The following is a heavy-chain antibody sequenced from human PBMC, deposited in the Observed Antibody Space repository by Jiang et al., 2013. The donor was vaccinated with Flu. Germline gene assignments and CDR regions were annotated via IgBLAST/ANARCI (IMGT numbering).Heavy chain of an antibody. CDR2: IFSNDEK. Sequence: KPTQTLTLTCTVSGFSLSNPRMGVSWIRQPPGKALEWLAHIFSNDEKSYSTSLKSRLTISKDTSKSQVVLTMTNMDPVDTATYYCARTTRRVVLMVYANYNWFDPWGQGTLVTVSS. CDR3: ARTTRRVVLMVYANYNWFDP. D-gene: IGHD2-8*01. V-gene: IGHV2-26*01. CDR1: GFSLSNPRMG. J-gene: IGHJ5*02.